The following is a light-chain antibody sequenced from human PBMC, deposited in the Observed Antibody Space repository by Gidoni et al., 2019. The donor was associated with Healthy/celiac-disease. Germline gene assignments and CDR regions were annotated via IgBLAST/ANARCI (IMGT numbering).Light chain of an antibody. J-gene: IGKJ2*01. CDR2: WSS. V-gene: IGKV4-1*01. Sequence: DIGMTQSPDSLAVSLGERATINCKSSKSVLYSSNNKNYLAWYQKKPGQPPKLLIYWSSTRESGVPDRFSGSGSGTDFTLTISSLQAEDVAVYYCQQYYSTPRTFGQGTKLEIK. CDR3: QQYYSTPRT. CDR1: KSVLYSSNNKNY.